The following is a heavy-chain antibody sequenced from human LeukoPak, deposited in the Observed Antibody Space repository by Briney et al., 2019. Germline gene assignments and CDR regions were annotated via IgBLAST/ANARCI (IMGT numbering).Heavy chain of an antibody. CDR3: ARCIAAAGSLDY. J-gene: IGHJ4*02. CDR1: GGSISSYY. D-gene: IGHD6-13*01. V-gene: IGHV4-59*01. Sequence: SETLSLTCTVSGGSISSYYWSWIRQPPGKGLEWIGYIYYSGSTNYNPSLKSRVTISVDTSKNQFSLKLSSVTAADTGVYYCARCIAAAGSLDYWGQGTLVTVSS. CDR2: IYYSGST.